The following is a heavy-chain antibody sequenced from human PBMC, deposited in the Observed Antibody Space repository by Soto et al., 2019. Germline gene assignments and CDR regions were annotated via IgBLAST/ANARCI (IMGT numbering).Heavy chain of an antibody. D-gene: IGHD2-15*01. CDR3: ARDLGYCSGGSCYSNWYFAL. CDR2: IYHSGST. J-gene: IGHJ2*01. CDR1: GGSISSSNW. V-gene: IGHV4-4*02. Sequence: QVQLQESGPGLVKPSGTLSLTCAVSGGSISSSNWWSWVRQPPGKGLEWIGEIYHSGSTNYNPSLKRRVTISVDKSKNQFSLKLSSVTAADTAVYYCARDLGYCSGGSCYSNWYFALWGRGTLVTVSS.